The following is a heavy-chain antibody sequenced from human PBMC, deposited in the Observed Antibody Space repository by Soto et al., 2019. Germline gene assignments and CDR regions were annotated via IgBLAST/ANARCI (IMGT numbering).Heavy chain of an antibody. CDR2: VHYRGTT. Sequence: PSETLSLTCTVSGGSISTNTDFWGWIRQPPGKGLEWIGSVHYRGTTYYSPSLKSRVTISVDTSRNQFSLRLTSVTAADTAVYYCARHGGTFYNFDSWGHGTLVTVSS. J-gene: IGHJ4*01. V-gene: IGHV4-39*01. D-gene: IGHD1-26*01. CDR1: GGSISTNTDF. CDR3: ARHGGTFYNFDS.